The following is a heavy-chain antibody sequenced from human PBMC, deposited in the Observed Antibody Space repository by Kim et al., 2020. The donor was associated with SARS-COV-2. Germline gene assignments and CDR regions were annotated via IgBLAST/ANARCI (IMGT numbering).Heavy chain of an antibody. J-gene: IGHJ4*02. CDR2: IYYSGST. CDR1: GGSISSYY. Sequence: SQTLSLTCTVSGGSISSYYWSWIRQPPGKGLEWIGYIYYSGSTNYNPSLKSRVTISVDTSKNQFSLKLSSVTAADTAVYYCARLPENYDSSGVGYWGQGTLVTVSS. CDR3: ARLPENYDSSGVGY. V-gene: IGHV4-59*08. D-gene: IGHD3-22*01.